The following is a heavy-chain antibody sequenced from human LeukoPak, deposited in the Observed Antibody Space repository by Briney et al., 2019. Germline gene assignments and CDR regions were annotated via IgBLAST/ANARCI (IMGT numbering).Heavy chain of an antibody. CDR3: TREISSRYFDY. CDR2: MNPNSGRT. V-gene: IGHV1-8*01. J-gene: IGHJ4*02. Sequence: ASVKVSCKASGYTLTSYDINWVRQATGQGLEWMGWMNPNSGRTGYAQNFQGRITITRNTSISTAYMELSSLRSEDTAVYYCTREISSRYFDYWGQGTLVTVSP. CDR1: GYTLTSYD.